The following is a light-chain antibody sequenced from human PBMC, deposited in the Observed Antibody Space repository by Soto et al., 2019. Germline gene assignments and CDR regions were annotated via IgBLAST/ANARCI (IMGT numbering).Light chain of an antibody. Sequence: DIQLTQSPSFLSASVGDRVTITCRASQGISSYLAWYQQKPGQAPKLLIYAASTLQSGVTSRFSGSGSGTEFTLTISTLQPEDFATSYCQQVNSYPISFGQGTRLEIK. CDR1: QGISSY. CDR2: AAS. CDR3: QQVNSYPIS. J-gene: IGKJ5*01. V-gene: IGKV1-9*01.